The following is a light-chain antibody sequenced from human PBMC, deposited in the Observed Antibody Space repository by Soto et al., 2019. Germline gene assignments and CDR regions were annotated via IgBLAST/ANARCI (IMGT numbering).Light chain of an antibody. CDR2: DVG. J-gene: IGLJ1*01. V-gene: IGLV2-14*01. Sequence: QLVLTQPASVSGSPGQSITISCTGTSSDVGGYNYVSWYQQHPGKAPKLMIYDVGNRPSGVSNRFSGSKSGNTASLTISGLQAEDEADYYCSSYTSSSTYVFGTGTKVTVL. CDR1: SSDVGGYNY. CDR3: SSYTSSSTYV.